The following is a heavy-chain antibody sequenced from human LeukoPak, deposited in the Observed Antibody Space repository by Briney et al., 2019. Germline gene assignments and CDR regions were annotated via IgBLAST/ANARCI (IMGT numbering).Heavy chain of an antibody. CDR2: ISWDGGST. Sequence: PGGSLRLSCAASGFTFDDYAMHWVRQAPGKGLEWVSLISWDGGSTYYADSVKGRFTISRDNSKNFLYLQMNSLRAEDTALYYCAKGWGYGSGSYYDYWGQGTLVTVSS. CDR1: GFTFDDYA. J-gene: IGHJ4*02. D-gene: IGHD3-10*01. CDR3: AKGWGYGSGSYYDY. V-gene: IGHV3-43D*03.